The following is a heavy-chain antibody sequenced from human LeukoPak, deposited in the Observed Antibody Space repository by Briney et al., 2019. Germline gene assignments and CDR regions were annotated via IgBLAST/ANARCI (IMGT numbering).Heavy chain of an antibody. CDR3: ARVDCSGGSCKGDYYYYGMDV. Sequence: PGGSLRLSCAASGFTVSSNHMSWVRQAPGKGLEWVSVIYSGGSTYYADSVKGRFTISRDNSKNTLYLQMNSLRAEDTAVYYCARVDCSGGSCKGDYYYYGMDVWGQGTTVTVSS. CDR1: GFTVSSNH. V-gene: IGHV3-53*01. CDR2: IYSGGST. J-gene: IGHJ6*02. D-gene: IGHD2-15*01.